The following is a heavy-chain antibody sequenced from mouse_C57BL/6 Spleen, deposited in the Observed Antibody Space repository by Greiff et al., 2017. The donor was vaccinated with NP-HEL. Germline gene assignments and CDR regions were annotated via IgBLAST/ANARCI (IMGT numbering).Heavy chain of an antibody. CDR3: TLLYFFSSQGFAY. J-gene: IGHJ3*01. CDR1: GYTFTSYG. D-gene: IGHD1-1*01. V-gene: IGHV1-81*01. CDR2: IYPRSGNT. Sequence: VQLQQSGAELARPGASVKLSCKASGYTFTSYGISWVKQRTGQGLEWIGEIYPRSGNTYYNEKFKGKATLTADKSSSTAYMEHRSLSSEVSSVYFSTLLYFFSSQGFAYWGQGTLVTVSA.